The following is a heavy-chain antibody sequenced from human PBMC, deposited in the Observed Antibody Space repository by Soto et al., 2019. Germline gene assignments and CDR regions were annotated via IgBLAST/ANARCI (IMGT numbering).Heavy chain of an antibody. CDR1: GYTFTSYG. J-gene: IGHJ4*02. CDR2: ISAHNGNT. D-gene: IGHD1-1*01. Sequence: QVHLVQSGAEVKKPGASVKVSCKASGYTFTSYGITWGRQAPGQGLEWMGWISAHNGNTDYAQKHQGRVIMTRDTSTSTAYMELRSLRSDDTAVYYCARGRYGDYWGQGAVVTVSS. V-gene: IGHV1-18*01. CDR3: ARGRYGDY.